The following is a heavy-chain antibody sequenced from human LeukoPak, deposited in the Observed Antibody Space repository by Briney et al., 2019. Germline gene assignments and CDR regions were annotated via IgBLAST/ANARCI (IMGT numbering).Heavy chain of an antibody. CDR1: GGSISTSSYC. CDR3: ARDYDFWSGDMDV. V-gene: IGHV4-39*02. Sequence: SETLSLTCTVSGGSISTSSYCWGWIRQPPGKGLEWIGSISYSGTTYYSPSLKSRVTISVDTSINQSSLKLSSVTAADTAVYYCARDYDFWSGDMDVWGKGTTVTVSS. CDR2: ISYSGTT. J-gene: IGHJ6*03. D-gene: IGHD3-3*01.